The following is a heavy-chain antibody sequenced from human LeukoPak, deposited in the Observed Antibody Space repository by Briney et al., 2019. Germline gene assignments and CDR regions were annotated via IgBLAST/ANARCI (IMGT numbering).Heavy chain of an antibody. CDR1: GFLFDDHD. V-gene: IGHV3-30*02. CDR2: IRSDGYHT. D-gene: IGHD1-26*01. CDR3: AKPSGSGVDY. J-gene: IGHJ4*02. Sequence: GGSLRLSCGASGFLFDDHDMHWVRQAPGKGLEWVAFIRSDGYHTYYADSVEGRFTITRDNFKNTLYLQMNSLRLEDMAVYYCAKPSGSGVDYWGRGTRVTVSS.